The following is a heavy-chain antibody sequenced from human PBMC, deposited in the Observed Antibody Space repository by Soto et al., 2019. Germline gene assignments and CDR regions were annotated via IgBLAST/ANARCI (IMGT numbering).Heavy chain of an antibody. CDR2: INHXGGRK. Sequence: XSVKVSCKASGCTFTRYYMHWVRQAPGQGLEWMXIINHXGGRKSYAKKXXGRVNMTXXXSKSTVYMELRSMRSEDTAVYYCASSKVTTYYWGQGTLVTVSS. V-gene: IGHV1-46*01. D-gene: IGHD4-17*01. J-gene: IGHJ4*02. CDR1: GCTFTRYY. CDR3: ASSKVTTYY.